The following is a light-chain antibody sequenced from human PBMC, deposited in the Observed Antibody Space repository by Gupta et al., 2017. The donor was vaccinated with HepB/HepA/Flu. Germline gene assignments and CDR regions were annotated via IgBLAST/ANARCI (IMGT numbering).Light chain of an antibody. CDR3: ASVRSTNTWV. J-gene: IGLJ3*02. Sequence: QSALPQPASVSGSPGQSITISCPGTSSDVGAYNMVSWYQQHPGKAPKLLMFDVSVRPAGVPTRFSGSKSANTASLTISGLQVEDEADFYCASVRSTNTWVFGGGTKLTVL. V-gene: IGLV2-14*03. CDR1: SSDVGAYNM. CDR2: DVS.